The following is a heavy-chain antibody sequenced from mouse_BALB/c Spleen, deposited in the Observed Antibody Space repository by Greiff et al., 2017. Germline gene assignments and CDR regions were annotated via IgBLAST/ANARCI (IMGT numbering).Heavy chain of an antibody. CDR3: ASYGSRDYFDY. J-gene: IGHJ2*01. Sequence: EVMLVESGAELVRPGALVKLSCKASGFNIKDYYMHWVKQRPEQGLEWIGWIDPENGNTIYDPKFQGKASITADTSSNTAYLQLSSLTSEDTAVYYCASYGSRDYFDYWGQGTTLTVSS. V-gene: IGHV14-1*02. CDR2: IDPENGNT. CDR1: GFNIKDYY. D-gene: IGHD1-1*01.